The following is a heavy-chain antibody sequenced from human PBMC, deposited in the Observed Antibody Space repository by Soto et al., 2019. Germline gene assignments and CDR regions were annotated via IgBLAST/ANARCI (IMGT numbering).Heavy chain of an antibody. CDR1: GESISSSSYY. CDR2: IYYSGRT. V-gene: IGHV4-39*01. J-gene: IGHJ4*02. D-gene: IGHD2-21*02. CDR3: ARQRTTVVTQAYFDH. Sequence: PSETLSLTCIVSGESISSSSYYWGWIRQPPGKGLEWIGSIYYSGRTYYNPSFKSRVTISIDTSKNQFSLKLSSVTATDTAVYYCARQRTTVVTQAYFDHWGPGALVTVS.